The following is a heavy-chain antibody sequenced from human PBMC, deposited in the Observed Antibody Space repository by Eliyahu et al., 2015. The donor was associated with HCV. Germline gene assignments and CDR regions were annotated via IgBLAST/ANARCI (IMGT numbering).Heavy chain of an antibody. CDR3: TGXPGWFDC. J-gene: IGHJ4*02. CDR2: IKSRTDGGTT. D-gene: IGHD2-15*01. V-gene: IGHV3-15*01. Sequence: EVQLVESGGRLVKPGGSLXLSCVGSGXTFSNAWMSWVRQAPGKGLEWGGRIKSRTDGGTTDYAAXVKGRFTISRDDSKNTLYLXMNSLKIEDTAVYYCTGXPGWFDCWGQGTLVTVSS. CDR1: GXTFSNAW.